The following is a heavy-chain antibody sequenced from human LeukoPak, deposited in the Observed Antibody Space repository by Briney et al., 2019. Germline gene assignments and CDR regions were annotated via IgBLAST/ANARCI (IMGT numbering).Heavy chain of an antibody. CDR2: INPNSGGT. J-gene: IGHJ5*01. Sequence: ASVKVSCKASGYTFTGYYMHWVRQAPGQGLEWMGWINPNSGGTNYAQKFQGRVTMTRDTSISTAYMELSRLRSDDTAVYYCARGDIVVVPAAPYWFDPWGQGTTVTVSS. D-gene: IGHD2-2*01. CDR1: GYTFTGYY. V-gene: IGHV1-2*02. CDR3: ARGDIVVVPAAPYWFDP.